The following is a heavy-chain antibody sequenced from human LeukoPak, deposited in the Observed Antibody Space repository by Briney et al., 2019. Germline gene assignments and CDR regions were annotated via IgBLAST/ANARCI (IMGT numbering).Heavy chain of an antibody. J-gene: IGHJ4*02. CDR1: GFTFSIYW. CDR2: MNPDGSST. V-gene: IGHV3-74*01. CDR3: GRGKTTVTD. Sequence: GGSLRLSCAASGFTFSIYWMYWVRQAPGKGLVWVSRMNPDGSSTTYADSVKGRFTISRDNAKKMLYLEMNSLRVEDTAVYYYGRGKTTVTDWGQGTLVTVSS. D-gene: IGHD4-17*01.